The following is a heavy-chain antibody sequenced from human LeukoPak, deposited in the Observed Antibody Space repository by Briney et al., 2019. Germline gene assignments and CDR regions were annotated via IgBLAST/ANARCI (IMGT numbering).Heavy chain of an antibody. D-gene: IGHD3-22*01. CDR1: GYTFTSYG. Sequence: GASVKVSCKASGYTFTSYGISWVRQAPGQGLEWMGWISAYNGNTNYAQKLQGRVTMTTGTSTSTAYMELRSLRSDDTAVYYCARDLTMIVVGKWDAFDIWGQGTMVTVSS. J-gene: IGHJ3*02. V-gene: IGHV1-18*01. CDR3: ARDLTMIVVGKWDAFDI. CDR2: ISAYNGNT.